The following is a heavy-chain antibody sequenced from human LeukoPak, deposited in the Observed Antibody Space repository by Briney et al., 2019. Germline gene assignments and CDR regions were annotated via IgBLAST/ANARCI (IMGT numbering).Heavy chain of an antibody. D-gene: IGHD2-15*01. J-gene: IGHJ6*02. V-gene: IGHV3-21*01. Sequence: GGSLRLSCAASGFTFSSYTMNWVRQAPGKGLEWVSSIISSSNYIYYADSLKGRFTISRDNAKNSLYLQLNSLRAEDTALYYCARDHCSGGSCYYYGMDVWGQGTTVTVSS. CDR3: ARDHCSGGSCYYYGMDV. CDR1: GFTFSSYT. CDR2: IISSSNYI.